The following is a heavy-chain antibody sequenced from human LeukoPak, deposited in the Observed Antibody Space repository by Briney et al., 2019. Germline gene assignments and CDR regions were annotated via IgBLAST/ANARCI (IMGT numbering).Heavy chain of an antibody. CDR2: ISGSGGST. J-gene: IGHJ4*02. D-gene: IGHD6-13*01. V-gene: IGHV3-23*01. CDR1: GFTFSSYA. CDR3: AKEAYSSSWYGGDYFDY. Sequence: GGSMRLSWAASGFTFSSYAMSWVRQAPGKGLEWVSGISGSGGSTYYADSVKGRFTISRDNSKNTLYLQMNSLRAEDTAVYYCAKEAYSSSWYGGDYFDYWGQGTLVTVSS.